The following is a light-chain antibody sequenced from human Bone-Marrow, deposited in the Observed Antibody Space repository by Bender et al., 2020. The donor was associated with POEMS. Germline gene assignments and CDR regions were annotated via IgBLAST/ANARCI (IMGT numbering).Light chain of an antibody. J-gene: IGLJ2*01. CDR3: SSYTGATTVI. CDR1: RDDIAKFNF. V-gene: IGLV2-14*01. CDR2: DVY. Sequence: QSALTQPASVSGSPGQSVTISCTGSRDDIAKFNFVSWYQKHPGKAPKLILYDVYRRPSGVSQRFSGSKSGNTTSLTISGLQPEDEADYFCSSYTGATTVIFGGGSKLTVL.